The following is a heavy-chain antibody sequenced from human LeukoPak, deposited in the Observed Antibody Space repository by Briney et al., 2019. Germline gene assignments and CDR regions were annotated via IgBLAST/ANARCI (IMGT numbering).Heavy chain of an antibody. J-gene: IGHJ3*02. V-gene: IGHV3-30*02. Sequence: GGSLRLSCAASGFTFSTYGMHWVRQAPGKGLEWVAFIRYDGSNKYYADSVKGRFTISRDNSKNTLYLQMNSLRAEDTAVYYCARDRCMLCRDAFDIWGQGTMVTVSS. CDR3: ARDRCMLCRDAFDI. CDR2: IRYDGSNK. D-gene: IGHD2-8*01. CDR1: GFTFSTYG.